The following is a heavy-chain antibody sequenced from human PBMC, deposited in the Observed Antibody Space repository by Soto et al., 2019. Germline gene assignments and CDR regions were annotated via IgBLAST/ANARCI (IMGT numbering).Heavy chain of an antibody. CDR3: ARGGTDYGGNSDY. Sequence: QVQLVESGGGVVQPGRSLRLSCAASGFTFSSYGMHWVRQAPGKGLEWVAVIWYDGSNKYYADSVKGRFTISRDNXKNPLYLQMNSLRAEETAVYYCARGGTDYGGNSDYWGQGTLVTVSS. CDR2: IWYDGSNK. D-gene: IGHD4-17*01. V-gene: IGHV3-33*01. J-gene: IGHJ4*02. CDR1: GFTFSSYG.